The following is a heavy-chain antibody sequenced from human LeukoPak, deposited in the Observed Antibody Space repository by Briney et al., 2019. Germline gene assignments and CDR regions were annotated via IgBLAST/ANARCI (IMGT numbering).Heavy chain of an antibody. D-gene: IGHD3-22*01. CDR3: ARGADDSSGYVDY. V-gene: IGHV4-59*01. CDR2: IYYSGST. J-gene: IGHJ4*02. CDR1: GGSISNYY. Sequence: SETLSLTCTVSGGSISNYYWSWIRQPPGKGLEWIGYIYYSGSTNYNPSPKSRVTISVDTSKNQFSLKLSSVTAADTAVYYCARGADDSSGYVDYWGQGTLVTVSS.